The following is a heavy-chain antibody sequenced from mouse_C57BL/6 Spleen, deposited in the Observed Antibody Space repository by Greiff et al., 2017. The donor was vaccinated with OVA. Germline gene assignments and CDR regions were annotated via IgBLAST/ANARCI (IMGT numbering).Heavy chain of an antibody. CDR1: GFTFSSYA. D-gene: IGHD2-5*01. V-gene: IGHV5S21*01. CDR2: ISSGGDYI. CDR3: TRGSYSNSWAMDY. Sequence: EVKLEESGEGLVKPGGSLKLSCAASGFTFSSYAMSWVRQTPEKRLEWVAYISSGGDYIYYADTVKGRFTISRDNARNTLYLQMSSLKSEDTAMYYCTRGSYSNSWAMDYWGQGTSVTVSS. J-gene: IGHJ4*01.